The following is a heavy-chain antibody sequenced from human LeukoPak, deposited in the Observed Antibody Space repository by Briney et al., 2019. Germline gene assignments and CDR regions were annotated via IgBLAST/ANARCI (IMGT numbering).Heavy chain of an antibody. CDR3: ATLDSYYDTSGRPLLPD. CDR2: FNREDDAP. V-gene: IGHV1-24*01. Sequence: ASVKVSCKVSGYSVNELSMHWVRQAPGLGLEWMGGFNREDDAPVYAQQFQGRVTMTEDTSTDTAYMELSSLRFEDTALYYCATLDSYYDTSGRPLLPDWGQGTLVTVSS. D-gene: IGHD3-22*01. J-gene: IGHJ4*02. CDR1: GYSVNELS.